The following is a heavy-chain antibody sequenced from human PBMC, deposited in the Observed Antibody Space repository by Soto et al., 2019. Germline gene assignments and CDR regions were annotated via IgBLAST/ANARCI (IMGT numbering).Heavy chain of an antibody. CDR2: ISGSDGKT. Sequence: GSLRLSCAASGFSFGSYALSWVRQAPGKGLEWVSTISGSDGKTFYADSVKGRFSISRDTSQSTLYLQMNSLRADDTAMYYCAREISYVSGGHLYYGMDVLGQGTAVTVSS. V-gene: IGHV3-23*01. CDR3: AREISYVSGGHLYYGMDV. D-gene: IGHD3-16*01. CDR1: GFSFGSYA. J-gene: IGHJ6*02.